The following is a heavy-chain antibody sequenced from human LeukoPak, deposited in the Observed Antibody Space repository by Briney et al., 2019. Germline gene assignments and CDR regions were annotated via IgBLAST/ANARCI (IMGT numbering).Heavy chain of an antibody. J-gene: IGHJ4*02. Sequence: GGSLRLSCAASGFTFSSYSMIWVRQAPGKGLEWVSSISSSSSYIYYADSVKGRFTISRDNAKNSLYLQMNSLRAEDTAVYYCAGSRDGYNYRGDYWGQGTLVTVSS. CDR2: ISSSSSYI. CDR3: AGSRDGYNYRGDY. D-gene: IGHD5-24*01. CDR1: GFTFSSYS. V-gene: IGHV3-21*01.